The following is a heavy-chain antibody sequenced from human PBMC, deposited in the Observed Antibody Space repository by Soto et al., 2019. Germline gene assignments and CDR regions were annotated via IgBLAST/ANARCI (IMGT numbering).Heavy chain of an antibody. J-gene: IGHJ5*02. CDR1: GFTFSSYE. CDR3: ARIAQAGRFDX. CDR2: IGGSGSTI. D-gene: IGHD6-13*01. V-gene: IGHV3-48*03. Sequence: GGSLRLSCAASGFTFSSYEMNWVRQAPGKWLEGVADIGGSGSTIYYADSVKGRFTISRDNAKNSLYLQMNSLSAEDTAVYYCARIAQAGRFDXWGQGTLVTVSX.